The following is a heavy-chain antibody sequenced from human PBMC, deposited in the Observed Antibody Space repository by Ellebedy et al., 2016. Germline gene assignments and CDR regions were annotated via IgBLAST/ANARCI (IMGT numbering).Heavy chain of an antibody. V-gene: IGHV3-48*04. J-gene: IGHJ4*02. Sequence: GGSLRLSXAASGFTFSSYSMNWVRQAPGKGLEWVSYISSSSSTIYYADSVKGRFTISRDNAKNSLYLQMNSLRAEDTAVYYCARDLPSMVRGVVDYWGQGTLVTVSS. CDR1: GFTFSSYS. CDR3: ARDLPSMVRGVVDY. CDR2: ISSSSSTI. D-gene: IGHD3-10*01.